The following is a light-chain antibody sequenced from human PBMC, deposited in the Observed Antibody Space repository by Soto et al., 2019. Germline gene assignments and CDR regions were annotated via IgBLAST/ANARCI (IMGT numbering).Light chain of an antibody. Sequence: QSALTQPASVSGSPGQSITISCTGTSSDVGSYNLVSWYQQHPGKAPKLMIYEGSKRPSGVSNRFSGSKSGNTASLTISGLQAEDEADYYCCSYAGTSTIYVLGNGTKVTVL. V-gene: IGLV2-23*01. J-gene: IGLJ1*01. CDR1: SSDVGSYNL. CDR2: EGS. CDR3: CSYAGTSTIYV.